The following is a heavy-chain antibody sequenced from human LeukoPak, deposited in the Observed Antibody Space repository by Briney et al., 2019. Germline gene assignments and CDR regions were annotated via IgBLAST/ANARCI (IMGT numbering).Heavy chain of an antibody. D-gene: IGHD3-22*01. CDR1: GFMLSSYW. CDR3: AKDPDYYDRSGRYYYFDY. V-gene: IGHV3-7*01. Sequence: GGSLRLSCADSGFMLSSYWMSGVRQAPGKGLEWVANIKQDGSEKYYVDSVKGRFTISRGNSKNTLYLQMNSLRAEDTAVYYCAKDPDYYDRSGRYYYFDYWGQGTLVTLSS. CDR2: IKQDGSEK. J-gene: IGHJ4*02.